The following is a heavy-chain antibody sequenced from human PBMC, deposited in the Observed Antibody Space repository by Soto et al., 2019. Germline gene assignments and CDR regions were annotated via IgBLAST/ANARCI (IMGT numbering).Heavy chain of an antibody. V-gene: IGHV3-23*01. D-gene: IGHD1-26*01. CDR3: ARAVPVWELLGAFDI. Sequence: EVQLLESGGGLVQPGGSLRLSCAASGFTFSNYAMNWVRQTPGKVLEWVSVITGSGGSTYSADSVKGRFTISRDNFRDPLFLQMNRLRAEDTAVYYCARAVPVWELLGAFDIWGKGTMVPVSS. CDR2: ITGSGGST. CDR1: GFTFSNYA. J-gene: IGHJ3*02.